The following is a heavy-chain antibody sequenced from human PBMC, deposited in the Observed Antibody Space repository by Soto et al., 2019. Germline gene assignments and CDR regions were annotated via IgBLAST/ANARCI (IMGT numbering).Heavy chain of an antibody. J-gene: IGHJ4*02. CDR3: AILGTYYFDNSDNYFDF. V-gene: IGHV1-3*05. CDR1: GYTLTRYS. D-gene: IGHD3-22*01. CDR2: INAGNGNT. Sequence: QVQLVQSGAEEMKPGASVKVSCKASGYTLTRYSIHWVRQAPGQRLEWMGWINAGNGNTKFSQQFQGRVTITRDTSASTAYMGLRGLRSEDTAVYYCAILGTYYFDNSDNYFDFWGQGTLVTVSS.